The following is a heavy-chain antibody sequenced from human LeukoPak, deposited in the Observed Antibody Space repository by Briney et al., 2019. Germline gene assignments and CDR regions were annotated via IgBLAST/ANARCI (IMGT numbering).Heavy chain of an antibody. J-gene: IGHJ6*02. CDR1: GGTFSSYA. V-gene: IGHV1-69*04. Sequence: SVKVSCKASGGTFSSYAISWVRQAPGQGLEWMGRIIPIFGIANYAQKFQGRVTITADRSTSTAYMELSSLRSEDTAVYYCARIPDTGYYYGMDVWGQGTTVTVSS. CDR3: ARIPDTGYYYGMDV. D-gene: IGHD5-18*01. CDR2: IIPIFGIA.